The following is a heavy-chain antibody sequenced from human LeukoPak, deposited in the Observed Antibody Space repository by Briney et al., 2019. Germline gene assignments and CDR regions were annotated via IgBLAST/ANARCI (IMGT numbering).Heavy chain of an antibody. CDR3: ARNSVLRYFDWLFFFDY. D-gene: IGHD3-9*01. CDR2: IIPIFGTA. J-gene: IGHJ4*02. Sequence: SVKVSCKASGGTFSSYAISWVRQAPGQGLEWMGGIIPIFGTASYAQKFQGRVTITADESTSTAYMELSSLRSEDTAVYCCARNSVLRYFDWLFFFDYWGQGTLVTVSS. V-gene: IGHV1-69*01. CDR1: GGTFSSYA.